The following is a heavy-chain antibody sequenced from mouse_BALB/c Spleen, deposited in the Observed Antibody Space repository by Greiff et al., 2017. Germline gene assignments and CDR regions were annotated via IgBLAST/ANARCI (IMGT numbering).Heavy chain of an antibody. J-gene: IGHJ2*01. CDR2: ISSGGSYT. CDR3: ARRGGTGGYFDY. V-gene: IGHV5-6*02. CDR1: GFTFSSYG. Sequence: EVKLQESGGDLVKPGGSLKLSCAASGFTFSSYGMSWVRQTPDKRLEWVATISSGGSYTYYPDSVKGRFTISRDNAKNTLYLQMSSLKSEDTAMYYCARRGGTGGYFDYWGQGTTLTVSS. D-gene: IGHD4-1*01.